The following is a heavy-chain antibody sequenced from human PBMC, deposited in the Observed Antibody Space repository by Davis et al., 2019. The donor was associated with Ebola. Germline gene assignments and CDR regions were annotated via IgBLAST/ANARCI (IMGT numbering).Heavy chain of an antibody. CDR1: GFTFSSYE. D-gene: IGHD1-26*01. CDR2: ISSSGSTI. Sequence: GGSLRLSCAASGFTFSSYEMNGVRQAPGKGLEWVSYISSSGSTIYYADSVKGRFTISRDNAKNSLYLQMNSLRAEDTAVYYCARAGGWRRYYYYYGMDVWGQGTTVTVSS. V-gene: IGHV3-48*03. J-gene: IGHJ6*02. CDR3: ARAGGWRRYYYYYGMDV.